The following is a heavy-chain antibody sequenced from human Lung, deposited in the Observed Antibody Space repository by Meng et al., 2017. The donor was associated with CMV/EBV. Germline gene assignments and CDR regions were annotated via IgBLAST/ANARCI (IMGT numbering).Heavy chain of an antibody. CDR1: GFTFSVYS. J-gene: IGHJ6*02. D-gene: IGHD6-25*01. CDR3: ARESSGSFGLDV. Sequence: GEXXTISCAASGFTFSVYSINWVRQAPGKGLEWVSSISSSSSFIYYADSVKGRFTISRDNAENSLSLQMNGLRAEDTAVYYCARESSGSFGLDVWGHGATVTVSS. V-gene: IGHV3-21*01. CDR2: ISSSSSFI.